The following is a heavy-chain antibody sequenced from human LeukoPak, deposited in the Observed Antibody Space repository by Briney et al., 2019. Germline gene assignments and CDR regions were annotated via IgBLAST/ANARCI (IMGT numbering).Heavy chain of an antibody. J-gene: IGHJ4*02. CDR1: GGSISSSSYY. D-gene: IGHD6-13*01. CDR2: IYYSGST. Sequence: SETLSLTCTVSGGSISSSSYYWSWIRQPPGKGLEWIGYIYYSGSTNYNPSLKSRVTISVDTSKNQFSLKLSSVTAADTAVYYCAAGSAAGGGIDFFDYWGQGTLVTVSS. V-gene: IGHV4-61*01. CDR3: AAGSAAGGGIDFFDY.